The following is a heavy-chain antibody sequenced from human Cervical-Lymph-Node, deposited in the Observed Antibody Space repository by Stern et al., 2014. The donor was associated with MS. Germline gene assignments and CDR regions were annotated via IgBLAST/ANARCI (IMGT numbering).Heavy chain of an antibody. CDR2: VSNSGTAI. V-gene: IGHV3-48*02. CDR1: GFNLRDYS. CDR3: VRTWRENTFDS. D-gene: IGHD5-24*01. J-gene: IGHJ4*02. Sequence: EMQLVESGGGLGQPGGSLRLSCAASGFNLRDYSMSWVRQAPGKGLEWVSFVSNSGTAIYYADSVRGRFTISRDMARNSVYLQMNSLRDEDTAVYYCVRTWRENTFDSWGQGILVTVSS.